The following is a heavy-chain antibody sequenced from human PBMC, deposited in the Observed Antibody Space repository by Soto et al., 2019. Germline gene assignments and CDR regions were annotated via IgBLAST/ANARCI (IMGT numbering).Heavy chain of an antibody. D-gene: IGHD5-18*01. CDR2: IKSDGSST. J-gene: IGHJ6*02. V-gene: IGHV3-74*03. CDR1: GFTFSSYW. Sequence: EVQLVESGGGLVQPGGSLRLSCAASGFTFSSYWMHWVRQAPGKGLVWVSHIKSDGSSTTYADSVKGRFTISRDNAXXXLXXQLNSLRAEDTAVYYCARARVDTGIGFYHYYGLDVWGQGTTVTVSS. CDR3: ARARVDTGIGFYHYYGLDV.